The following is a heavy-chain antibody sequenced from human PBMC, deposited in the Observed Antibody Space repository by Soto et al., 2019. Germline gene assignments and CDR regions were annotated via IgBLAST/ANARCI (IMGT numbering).Heavy chain of an antibody. V-gene: IGHV4-30-2*01. CDR2: IYHSGST. CDR3: ARHNYDILTGFDP. J-gene: IGHJ5*02. CDR1: GGSISSGGYS. D-gene: IGHD3-9*01. Sequence: SETLSLTCAVSGGSISSGGYSWSWIRQPPGKGLEWIGYIYHSGSTYYNPSLKSRVTISVDRSKNQFSLKLSSVTAADTAVYYCARHNYDILTGFDPWGQGTLVTVSS.